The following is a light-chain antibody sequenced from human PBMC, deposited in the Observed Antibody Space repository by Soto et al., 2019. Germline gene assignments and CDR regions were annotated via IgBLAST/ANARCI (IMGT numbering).Light chain of an antibody. J-gene: IGKJ1*01. CDR1: QSISSW. CDR3: QQYNSFWP. V-gene: IGKV1-5*03. CDR2: KAS. Sequence: DIQMTQSPSTLSASVGDRVTITCRASQSISSWLAWYQQKPGKAPKLLIYKASSLESGVPSRFSGSGSGTEFTLTISSLQPDDFATYYCQQYNSFWPFGQGTQLE.